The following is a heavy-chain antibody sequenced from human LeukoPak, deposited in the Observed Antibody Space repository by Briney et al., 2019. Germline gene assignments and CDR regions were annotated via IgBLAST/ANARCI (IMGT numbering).Heavy chain of an antibody. V-gene: IGHV1-69*04. Sequence: GASVKVSCKASGGTFSSYAISWVRQAPGQGLEWMGRIIPILGIANYAQKFQGRVTITADKSTSTAYMELSSLRSEDTAVYYCARAKDGFTDYYFDYWGQGTLVTVSS. CDR2: IIPILGIA. D-gene: IGHD5-24*01. CDR1: GGTFSSYA. J-gene: IGHJ4*02. CDR3: ARAKDGFTDYYFDY.